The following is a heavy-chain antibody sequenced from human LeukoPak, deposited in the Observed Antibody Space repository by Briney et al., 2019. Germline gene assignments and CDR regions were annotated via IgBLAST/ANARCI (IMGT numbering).Heavy chain of an antibody. CDR3: ARGYCSGGSCPLEGTGTSFDP. Sequence: ASVKVSCKASGYTFTNYGISWVRQAPGEGLEWMGWISADNGNTNYAQKLQGRVTMTTDTSTSTAYMELSSLRSEDTAVYYCARGYCSGGSCPLEGTGTSFDPWGQGTLVTVSS. D-gene: IGHD2-15*01. CDR2: ISADNGNT. J-gene: IGHJ5*02. CDR1: GYTFTNYG. V-gene: IGHV1-18*01.